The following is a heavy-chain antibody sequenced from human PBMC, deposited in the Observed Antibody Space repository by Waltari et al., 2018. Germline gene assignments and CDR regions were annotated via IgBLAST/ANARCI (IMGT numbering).Heavy chain of an antibody. Sequence: GESLEWMEWINAGNGNSKYAQKLQGRLTITRDTSASTAYMELGRLRSEDTSVYSCARDEGSGSYYNAFDIWGQG. D-gene: IGHD3-10*01. J-gene: IGHJ3*02. CDR3: ARDEGSGSYYNAFDI. CDR2: INAGNGNS. V-gene: IGHV1-3*01.